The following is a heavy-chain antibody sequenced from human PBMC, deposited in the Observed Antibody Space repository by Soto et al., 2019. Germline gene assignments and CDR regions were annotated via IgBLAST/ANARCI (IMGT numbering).Heavy chain of an antibody. Sequence: ASLKVSCKASGYTFTSYDINWVRQATGQGLEWMGWMNPNSGNTGYAQKFQGRVTMTRNTSISTAYMELSSLRSEDTAVYYCARVRGTVGSSSSYYYYGMDVWGQGTTVTVSS. J-gene: IGHJ6*02. CDR2: MNPNSGNT. CDR3: ARVRGTVGSSSSYYYYGMDV. CDR1: GYTFTSYD. V-gene: IGHV1-8*01. D-gene: IGHD6-6*01.